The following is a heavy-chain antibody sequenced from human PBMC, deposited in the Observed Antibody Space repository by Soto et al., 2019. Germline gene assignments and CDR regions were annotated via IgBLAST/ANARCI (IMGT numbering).Heavy chain of an antibody. CDR1: GFTFSSYG. CDR2: ISYDGSNK. Sequence: GGSLRLSCAASGFTFSSYGMHWVRQAPGKGLEWVAVISYDGSNKYYAGSVKGRFTISRDNSKNTLYLQMNSLRAEDTAVYYCATLFSGSYEVYWGQGTLVTVSS. V-gene: IGHV3-30*03. D-gene: IGHD1-26*01. CDR3: ATLFSGSYEVY. J-gene: IGHJ4*02.